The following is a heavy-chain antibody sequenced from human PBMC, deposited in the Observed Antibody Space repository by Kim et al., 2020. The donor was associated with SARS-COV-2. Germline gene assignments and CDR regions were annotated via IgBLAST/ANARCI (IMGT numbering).Heavy chain of an antibody. Sequence: QADAVKGRFTLSRDNAKNSLYLQMDSLRVEDTAIYYCTRSYSSSSSFDYWGQGTLVLVSS. J-gene: IGHJ4*02. V-gene: IGHV3-11*06. D-gene: IGHD6-6*01. CDR3: TRSYSSSSSFDY.